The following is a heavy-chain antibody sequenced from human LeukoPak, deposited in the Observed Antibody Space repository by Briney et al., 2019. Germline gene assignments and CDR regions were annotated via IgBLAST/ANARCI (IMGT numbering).Heavy chain of an antibody. CDR2: ISGSGGST. V-gene: IGHV3-23*01. J-gene: IGHJ4*02. D-gene: IGHD2-2*01. Sequence: GGSLRLSCAASGFTSSSYAMSWVRQAPGKGLEWVSAISGSGGSTYYVDSVKGRFTISRDNSKNTLYLQMNSLRAEDTAVYYCAGSRRRGYCSSTSCHAVDYWGQGTLVTVSS. CDR3: AGSRRRGYCSSTSCHAVDY. CDR1: GFTSSSYA.